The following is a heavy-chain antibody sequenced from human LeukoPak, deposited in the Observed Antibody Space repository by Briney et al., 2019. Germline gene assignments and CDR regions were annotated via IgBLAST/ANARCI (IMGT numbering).Heavy chain of an antibody. D-gene: IGHD6-13*01. CDR3: ASGLIAAAGTFGY. Sequence: PGGSLRLSCAASGFTFSNYAMSWVRQAPGQGLEWVSDISGSGGSTYYADSVKGRFTISRDNAKNSLYLQMNSLRAEDTAVYYCASGLIAAAGTFGYWGQGTLVTVSS. CDR1: GFTFSNYA. J-gene: IGHJ4*02. V-gene: IGHV3-23*01. CDR2: ISGSGGST.